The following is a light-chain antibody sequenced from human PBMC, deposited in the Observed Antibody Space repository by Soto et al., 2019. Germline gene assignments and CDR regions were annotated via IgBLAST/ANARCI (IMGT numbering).Light chain of an antibody. J-gene: IGLJ3*02. CDR3: SSKSSGSTPML. Sequence: QSALTQPASVSGSPGQLITISCTGTSSDVGGYRFVSWYQHHPGEAPKLIIYEVSNRPSGVSSRFSGSKSGNTASLTISGLQAEDESLYYCSSKSSGSTPMLFGGGTQLTVL. CDR1: SSDVGGYRF. V-gene: IGLV2-14*01. CDR2: EVS.